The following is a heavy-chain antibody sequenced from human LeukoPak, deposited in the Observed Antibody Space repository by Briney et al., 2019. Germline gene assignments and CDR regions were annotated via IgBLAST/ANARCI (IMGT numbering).Heavy chain of an antibody. D-gene: IGHD6-13*01. V-gene: IGHV4-34*01. Sequence: SETLSLTCAVYGGSFTGYYWYWTRQPPGTGLERIGEVNHSGSSNYNPSIKSRVTISVDTSKNQFSLNLTSVTAADTAVYYCARLYIGGYSRSTNYNGFDPWGQGTLVTVSS. CDR2: VNHSGSS. CDR3: ARLYIGGYSRSTNYNGFDP. CDR1: GGSFTGYY. J-gene: IGHJ5*02.